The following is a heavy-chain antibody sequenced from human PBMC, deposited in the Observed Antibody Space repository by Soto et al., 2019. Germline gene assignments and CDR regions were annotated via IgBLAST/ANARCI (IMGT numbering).Heavy chain of an antibody. Sequence: QVQLVESGGGVVQPGRSLRLSCAASGFTFSSYALHWVRQAPGKGLDWVAVISSDVNYKYYADSVKGRFTISRDNSKNTLYLQMNSLRAEDTAVYYSARQKKRGVWLFDFWGQGTLVTVSS. J-gene: IGHJ4*02. D-gene: IGHD5-12*01. CDR2: ISSDVNYK. CDR1: GFTFSSYA. CDR3: ARQKKRGVWLFDF. V-gene: IGHV3-30-3*01.